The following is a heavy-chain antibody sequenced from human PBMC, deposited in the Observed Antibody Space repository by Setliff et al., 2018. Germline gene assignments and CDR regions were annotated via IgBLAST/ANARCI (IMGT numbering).Heavy chain of an antibody. J-gene: IGHJ4*02. V-gene: IGHV4-34*01. Sequence: SETLSLTCAVYGGSFSGYYWSWIRQPPGKGLEWIGEINHSGSTNYNPSLQSRAYIFVDTSKNQFSLRLTSVTAADTGLYFCARHLGAQRIADPGALVSWGQGALVTVSS. CDR3: ARHLGAQRIADPGALVS. CDR1: GGSFSGYY. D-gene: IGHD6-13*01. CDR2: INHSGST.